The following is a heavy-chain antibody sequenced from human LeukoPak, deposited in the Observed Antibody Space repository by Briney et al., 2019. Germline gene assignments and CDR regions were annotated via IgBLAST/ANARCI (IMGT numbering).Heavy chain of an antibody. V-gene: IGHV1-2*02. CDR2: IDPNSGAT. D-gene: IGHD3-3*01. J-gene: IGHJ6*03. CDR1: GYTFAGYY. CDR3: ASQEKIRFPTYYYYMDV. Sequence: GASVKVSCKASGYTFAGYYMHWVRQAPGQGPEWMGWIDPNSGATKYAQKFQDRVTMTGDKSINTAYMEVSRLRYDDTAVYYCASQEKIRFPTYYYYMDVWGKGTTVSVSS.